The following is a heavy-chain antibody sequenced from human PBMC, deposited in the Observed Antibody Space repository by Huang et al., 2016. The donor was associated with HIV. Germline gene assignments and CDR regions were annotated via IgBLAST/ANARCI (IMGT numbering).Heavy chain of an antibody. Sequence: QVQLVQSGSEVKKPGASLKVSCKASGYTFSSYGITWVRQAPGQGLEWMGWISNTNGNTNSARKIQGRVTRTAHPSRSTVYTELRSLTSAAAAVYDCARDPRDSGWVTKGRVFDVWGQGTMVTVSS. J-gene: IGHJ3*01. CDR2: ISNTNGNT. V-gene: IGHV1-18*01. D-gene: IGHD6-19*01. CDR3: ARDPRDSGWVTKGRVFDV. CDR1: GYTFSSYG.